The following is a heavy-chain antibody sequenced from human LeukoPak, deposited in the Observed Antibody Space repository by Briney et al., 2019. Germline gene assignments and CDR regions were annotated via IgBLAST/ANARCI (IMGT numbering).Heavy chain of an antibody. CDR2: INPNDGDT. V-gene: IGHV1-2*02. D-gene: IGHD2-15*01. CDR1: GYTFTDYY. J-gene: IGHJ4*02. CDR3: ARANFLYCSSSTCFFDY. Sequence: ASVKVSCKASGYTFTDYYMHCVRQPPAQGVQWMGWINPNDGDTNYAQKFQGRVTMTRDTSISTAHLEVSRLRSDDPAVYYCARANFLYCSSSTCFFDYWGQGTLVTVSS.